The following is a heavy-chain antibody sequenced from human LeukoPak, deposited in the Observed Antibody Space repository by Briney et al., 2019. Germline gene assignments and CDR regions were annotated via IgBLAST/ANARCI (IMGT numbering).Heavy chain of an antibody. CDR3: VSHYGPGPV. D-gene: IGHD3-10*01. J-gene: IGHJ4*02. CDR2: IYPKSGDT. Sequence: ASVKVSCKTSGYNFNDHHVHWVRQAPGQGLEWMGRIYPKSGDTDYPQKFQIRATMTRDMSITTAYMELTSLRSDDTAVYYCVSHYGPGPVWGQGTLVTVS. CDR1: GYNFNDHH. V-gene: IGHV1-2*06.